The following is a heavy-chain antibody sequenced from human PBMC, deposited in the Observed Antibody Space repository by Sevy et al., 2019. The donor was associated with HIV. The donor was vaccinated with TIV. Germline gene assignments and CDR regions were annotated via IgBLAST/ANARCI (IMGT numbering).Heavy chain of an antibody. CDR2: ISYDGSNK. CDR1: GFTFSSYA. Sequence: GGSLRLSCAASGFTFSSYAMHWVRQAPGKGLEWVAVISYDGSNKYYADSVKGRFTISRDNSKNTLYLQTNSLRAEDTAVYYCARRFGGYSDAFDIWGQGTMVTVSS. D-gene: IGHD3-10*01. CDR3: ARRFGGYSDAFDI. V-gene: IGHV3-30-3*01. J-gene: IGHJ3*02.